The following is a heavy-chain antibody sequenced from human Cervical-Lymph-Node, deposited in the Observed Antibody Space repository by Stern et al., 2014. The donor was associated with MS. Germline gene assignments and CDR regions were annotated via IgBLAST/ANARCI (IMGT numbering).Heavy chain of an antibody. V-gene: IGHV3-13*04. J-gene: IGHJ4*01. CDR1: GFTFSRYD. D-gene: IGHD4-17*01. Sequence: VQLVESGGGLVQPGGSLRLSCAASGFTFSRYDMHWVRQATGKGLELVSAVGTAGDTYYADSVKGRFTISRENAKNSFFLQMNSLRAGDTAVYYCASWTVTTGFDYWGHGTLVTVSS. CDR2: VGTAGDT. CDR3: ASWTVTTGFDY.